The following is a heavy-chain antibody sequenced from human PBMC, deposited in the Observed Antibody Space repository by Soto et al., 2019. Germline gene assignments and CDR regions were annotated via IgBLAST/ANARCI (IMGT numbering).Heavy chain of an antibody. Sequence: PGESLKISCQGSGYSFTNYWIAWVRQMPGKGLEWMGIIYPGDSDTRKSPSFQGQVTISADKSISTAYLQWSSLKASDTAMYYCARRLLAADSAAFGIWGQGTMVTVSS. V-gene: IGHV5-51*01. CDR2: IYPGDSDT. CDR3: ARRLLAADSAAFGI. CDR1: GYSFTNYW. D-gene: IGHD6-25*01. J-gene: IGHJ3*02.